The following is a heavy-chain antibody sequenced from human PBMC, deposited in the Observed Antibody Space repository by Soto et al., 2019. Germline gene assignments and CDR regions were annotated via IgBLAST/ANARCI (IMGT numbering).Heavy chain of an antibody. Sequence: QVQLQQSGPGLVKPSQTLSLTCDISGDSVSSNSXXWNWIRQSPSRGLEWLGRTSYRSKWYNDYAVSVKSRXXXXXXXXXXQXXXXXXXXXXXXXXXYYCASSDRSGFGFDYWGQGTLVTVSS. J-gene: IGHJ4*02. CDR1: GDSVSSNSXX. V-gene: IGHV6-1*01. CDR2: TSYRSKWYN. CDR3: ASSDRSGFGFDY. D-gene: IGHD3-22*01.